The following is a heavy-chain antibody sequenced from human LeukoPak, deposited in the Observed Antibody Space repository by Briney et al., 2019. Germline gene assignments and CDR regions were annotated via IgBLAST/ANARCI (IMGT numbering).Heavy chain of an antibody. Sequence: GGSLRLSCAASGFTFSNAWMNWVRQAPGKGLEWVGRIKSKSDGGTTDYAAPVKGRFTISRDDSENTMYMQMNSLKTEDTAVYYCSSGRSPAQRGQGTLVTVSS. V-gene: IGHV3-15*01. CDR2: IKSKSDGGTT. J-gene: IGHJ4*02. D-gene: IGHD1-26*01. CDR1: GFTFSNAW. CDR3: SSGRSPAQ.